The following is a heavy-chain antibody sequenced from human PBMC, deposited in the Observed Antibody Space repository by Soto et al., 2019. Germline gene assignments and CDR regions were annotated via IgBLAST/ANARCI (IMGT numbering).Heavy chain of an antibody. V-gene: IGHV1-69*06. Sequence: GGSLQVSCKASGGRLSTNPISWVRQSPGQGLEWMGGTGSGTGPGNHAQKFQGRLTVTADKSTSTVYRELTNLSSEDTAVYYWARRHSGGLYRCFDAWGKGNLVTV. CDR3: ARRHSGGLYRCFDA. J-gene: IGHJ5*02. D-gene: IGHD2-15*01. CDR2: TGSGTGPG. CDR1: GGRLSTNP.